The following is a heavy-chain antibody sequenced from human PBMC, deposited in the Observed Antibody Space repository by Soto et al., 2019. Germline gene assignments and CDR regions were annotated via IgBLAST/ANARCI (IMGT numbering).Heavy chain of an antibody. D-gene: IGHD6-13*01. CDR1: GYTFTSYD. J-gene: IGHJ6*03. CDR2: MNPNSGNT. Sequence: QVQLVQSGAEVKKPGASVKVSCKASGYTFTSYDINWVRQATGQGLEWMGWMNPNSGNTGYAQKFQGRVTMTRNTSKRTAYMELGSLRSEDTAVYYCARGPGSWYYYYMDVWGKGTTVTVSS. CDR3: ARGPGSWYYYYMDV. V-gene: IGHV1-8*01.